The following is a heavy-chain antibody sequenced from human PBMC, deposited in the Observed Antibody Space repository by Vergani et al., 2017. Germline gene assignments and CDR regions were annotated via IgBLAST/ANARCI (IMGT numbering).Heavy chain of an antibody. CDR2: IYTSGSN. CDR1: GGSISSGSYY. CDR3: ARERDGGYSDY. D-gene: IGHD4-17*01. Sequence: QVQLQESGPGLVKPSQTLSLTCTVSGGSISSGSYYWSWIRQPAGKGLEWIGRIYTSGSNNYNPSLKSRVTISVDTSKNQFSLKLSSVTAADAAVYYCARERDGGYSDYWGQGTMVTVSS. J-gene: IGHJ3*01. V-gene: IGHV4-61*02.